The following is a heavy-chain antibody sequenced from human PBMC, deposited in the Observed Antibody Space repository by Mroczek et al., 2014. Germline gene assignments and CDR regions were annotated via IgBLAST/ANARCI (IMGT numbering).Heavy chain of an antibody. CDR1: GFTFSDYY. V-gene: IGHV3-11*01. Sequence: VQLVQSGGGLVKPGGSLRLSCAASGFTFSDYYMSWIRQAPGKGLEWVSYISSSGSTIYYADSVKGRFTISRDNAKNSLYLQMNSLRAEDTAVYYCARDRGRPPRGRHGSGPSQSNFDYWGQGTLVTVSS. J-gene: IGHJ4*02. CDR3: ARDRGRPPRGRHGSGPSQSNFDY. D-gene: IGHD6-19*01. CDR2: ISSSGSTI.